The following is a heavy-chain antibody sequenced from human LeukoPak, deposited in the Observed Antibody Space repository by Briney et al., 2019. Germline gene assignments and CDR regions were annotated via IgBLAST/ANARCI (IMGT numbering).Heavy chain of an antibody. D-gene: IGHD3-3*01. V-gene: IGHV3-23*01. CDR2: ISGSGGST. J-gene: IGHJ4*02. CDR3: AKGGDTYYDFWSGYYSSYYFDY. Sequence: SWVRQAPGXGLEWVSAISGSGGSTYCADSVKGRFTISRDNSKNTLYLQMNSLRAEDTAVYYCAKGGDTYYDFWSGYYSSYYFDYWGQGTLVTVSS.